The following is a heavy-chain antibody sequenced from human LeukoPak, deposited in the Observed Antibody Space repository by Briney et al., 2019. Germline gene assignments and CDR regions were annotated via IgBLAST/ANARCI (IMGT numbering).Heavy chain of an antibody. J-gene: IGHJ4*02. V-gene: IGHV5-51*01. CDR2: IYPGDSDT. CDR3: ARLQSLPSRTMIVVVIGVGNPPALDY. Sequence: GESLKISCKGSGYRFTSYWIGWVRQKPGKGLEWMGIIYPGDSDTRYSPSFRGQVTISADKSISTAYLQWSSLKASDTAMYYCARLQSLPSRTMIVVVIGVGNPPALDYWGQGTLVTVSS. D-gene: IGHD3-22*01. CDR1: GYRFTSYW.